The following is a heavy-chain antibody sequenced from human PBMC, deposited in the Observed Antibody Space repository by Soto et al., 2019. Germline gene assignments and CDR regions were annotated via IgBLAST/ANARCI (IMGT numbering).Heavy chain of an antibody. CDR3: ARGYDFWSGKDY. J-gene: IGHJ4*02. D-gene: IGHD3-3*01. CDR2: IIPIFGTA. Sequence: SVKVSCKASGGTFSSYAISWVRQAPGQGLEWMGGIIPIFGTANYAQKFQGRVTITADESTSTAYMELSSLRSEDTAVYYCARGYDFWSGKDYWGQGTLVTVSS. CDR1: GGTFSSYA. V-gene: IGHV1-69*13.